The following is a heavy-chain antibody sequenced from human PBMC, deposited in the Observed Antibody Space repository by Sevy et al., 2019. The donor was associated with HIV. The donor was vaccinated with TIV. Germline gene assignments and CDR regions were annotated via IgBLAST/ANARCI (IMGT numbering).Heavy chain of an antibody. Sequence: SETLSITCTVSGGSISSSSYYWGWIRQPPGKGLEWIGSIYYSGRTYYNPSLKSRVTISVDTSKNQFSLKLSSVTAADTAVYYCARPTLTHNWGGFDYWGQGTLVTVSS. V-gene: IGHV4-39*01. CDR3: ARPTLTHNWGGFDY. D-gene: IGHD7-27*01. CDR1: GGSISSSSYY. CDR2: IYYSGRT. J-gene: IGHJ4*02.